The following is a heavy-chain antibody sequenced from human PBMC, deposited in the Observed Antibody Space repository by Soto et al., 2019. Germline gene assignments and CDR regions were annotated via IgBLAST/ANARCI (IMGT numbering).Heavy chain of an antibody. J-gene: IGHJ4*01. CDR3: ARDMVVVTATFDY. V-gene: IGHV3-23*01. Sequence: EVQLLESGGGLVQPGDSLRLSCAASGFTFSSYAMSWVRQPPGKGLEWVSAITDSGDSTYYADSVKGRFTISRDNSKNPLYLHMSSLRAADTDIYYCARDMVVVTATFDYWGQGTLVPVSS. CDR1: GFTFSSYA. CDR2: ITDSGDST. D-gene: IGHD2-21*02.